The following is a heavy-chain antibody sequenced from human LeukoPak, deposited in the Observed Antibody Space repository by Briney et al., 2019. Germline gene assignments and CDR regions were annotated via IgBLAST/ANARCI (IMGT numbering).Heavy chain of an antibody. CDR3: ASGYYDSSPFDY. Sequence: SVKVSCKASGGTFSSYAISWVRQAPGQGLEWMGGIIPIFGTANYAQKFQGRVTITADKSTSTAYMELSSLRSEDTAVYYCASGYYDSSPFDYWGQGTLVTVSS. CDR1: GGTFSSYA. D-gene: IGHD3-22*01. V-gene: IGHV1-69*06. J-gene: IGHJ4*02. CDR2: IIPIFGTA.